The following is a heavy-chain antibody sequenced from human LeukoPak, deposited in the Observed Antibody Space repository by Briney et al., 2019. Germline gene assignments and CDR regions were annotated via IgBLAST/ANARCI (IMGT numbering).Heavy chain of an antibody. V-gene: IGHV3-23*01. CDR3: AKGIYSSGWSYFDY. CDR1: GFTFSNSA. J-gene: IGHJ4*01. D-gene: IGHD6-19*01. CDR2: LSGSGITT. Sequence: GGSLRLSCAASGFTFSNSAMSWVRQAPGKGLEWVSTLSGSGITTYYADSVKGRFTISRDNSKNTLYLQMNSLRAEDMAVYYCAKGIYSSGWSYFDYWGHGTLVTVSS.